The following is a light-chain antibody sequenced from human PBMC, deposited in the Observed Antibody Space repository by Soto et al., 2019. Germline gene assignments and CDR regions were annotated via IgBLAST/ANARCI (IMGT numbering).Light chain of an antibody. Sequence: EIVFTQSPATLSLSPVESATPSCRATRSVSSYLAWYQHKPGQAPRLLIHDASTRATGVPARFSASGSGTAFTLTISSLQSEDFAVYYCQHYNSYSEEFGQGTKVDIK. CDR1: RSVSSY. CDR3: QHYNSYSEE. CDR2: DAS. J-gene: IGKJ1*01. V-gene: IGKV3-15*01.